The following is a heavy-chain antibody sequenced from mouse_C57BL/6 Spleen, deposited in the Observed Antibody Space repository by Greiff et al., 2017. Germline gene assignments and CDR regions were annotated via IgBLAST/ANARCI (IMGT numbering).Heavy chain of an antibody. J-gene: IGHJ1*03. CDR2: IDPANGNT. CDR3: DKSGSDVGD. V-gene: IGHV14-3*01. CDR1: GFNIKNSY. D-gene: IGHD3-1*01. Sequence: EVQLQQSVAELVRPGASVKLSCTASGFNIKNSYMHWVKQRPEQGLEWIGRIDPANGNTRYDPKIQGKATITADTASNTAYLQLSSRTSEDTAIYYYDKSGSDVGDWGTGTTVTVSS.